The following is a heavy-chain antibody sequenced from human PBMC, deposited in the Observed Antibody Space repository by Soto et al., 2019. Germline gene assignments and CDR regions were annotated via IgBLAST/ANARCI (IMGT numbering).Heavy chain of an antibody. D-gene: IGHD2-15*01. CDR1: GFPFSSYA. CDR3: AKSGSGGSGAH. V-gene: IGHV3-23*01. J-gene: IGHJ4*02. CDR2: ISGSGGST. Sequence: GGSLRLSCAASGFPFSSYAMSWVRQAPGKGLEWVSAISGSGGSTYYADSVKGRFTISRDNSKNTLYLQMNSLRAEDTAVYYCAKSGSGGSGAHWGQGTLVTVSS.